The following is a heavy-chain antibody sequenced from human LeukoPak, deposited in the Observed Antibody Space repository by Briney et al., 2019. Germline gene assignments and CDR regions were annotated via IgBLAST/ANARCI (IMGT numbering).Heavy chain of an antibody. D-gene: IGHD3-22*01. CDR3: ARSSYYDRSGYQFDS. CDR2: ISYTGST. CDR1: GDSISSYY. V-gene: IGHV4-59*08. J-gene: IGHJ4*02. Sequence: SETLSLTCTVSGDSISSYYWSWIRQPPGKGLEWIGYISYTGSTNYNPSLKSRVTISLDTSKNQFPLKLNSVTAADTAVYYCARSSYYDRSGYQFDSWGQGTLVSVSS.